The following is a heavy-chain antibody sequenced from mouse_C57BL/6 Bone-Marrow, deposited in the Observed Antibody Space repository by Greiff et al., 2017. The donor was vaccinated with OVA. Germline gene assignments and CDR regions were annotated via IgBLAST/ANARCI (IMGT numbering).Heavy chain of an antibody. CDR1: GYTFTDYE. Sequence: VQLQQPGAELVKPGASVKLSRKASGYTFTDYEMHWVKQTPVHGLEWIGAIDPETGGTAYNQKFKGKAILTADKSSSTAYMELRSLTSEDSAVYYCTRSRSNYYFDYWGQGTTLTVSS. CDR3: TRSRSNYYFDY. J-gene: IGHJ2*01. V-gene: IGHV1-15*01. D-gene: IGHD2-5*01. CDR2: IDPETGGT.